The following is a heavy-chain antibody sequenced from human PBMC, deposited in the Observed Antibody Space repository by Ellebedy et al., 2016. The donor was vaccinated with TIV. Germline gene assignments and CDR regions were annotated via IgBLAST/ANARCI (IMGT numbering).Heavy chain of an antibody. Sequence: PGGSLRLSCAASGFTVSSYYMTWVRQTPGKGLEWVSIIYKDGGTNYTDSVNGRFTITRDDSKNTLSLQMNSLRAEDTGVYYCASDPGGGGDYGDNWFDPWGQGTLVTVSS. J-gene: IGHJ5*02. D-gene: IGHD4-17*01. CDR2: IYKDGGT. CDR3: ASDPGGGGDYGDNWFDP. CDR1: GFTVSSYY. V-gene: IGHV3-66*01.